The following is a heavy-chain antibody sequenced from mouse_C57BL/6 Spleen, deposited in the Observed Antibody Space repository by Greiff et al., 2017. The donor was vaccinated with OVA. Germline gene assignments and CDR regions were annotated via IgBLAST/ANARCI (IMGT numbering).Heavy chain of an antibody. Sequence: VQLQQSGPGLVKPSQSLSLTCSVTGYSITSGYYWNWIRQFPGNKLEWMGYISYDGSNNYNPSLKNRISITRDTSKNQFFLKLNSVTTEDTATYCCARDPGFDYWGQGTTLTVSS. V-gene: IGHV3-6*01. CDR2: ISYDGSN. CDR1: GYSITSGYY. CDR3: ARDPGFDY. J-gene: IGHJ2*01.